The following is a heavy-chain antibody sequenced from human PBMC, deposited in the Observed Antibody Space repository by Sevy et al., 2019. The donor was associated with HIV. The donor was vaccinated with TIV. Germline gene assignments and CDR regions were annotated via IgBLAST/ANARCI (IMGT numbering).Heavy chain of an antibody. CDR3: AKRADATYYYDSSGYFGY. D-gene: IGHD3-22*01. J-gene: IGHJ4*02. CDR2: ISGSGGST. V-gene: IGHV3-23*01. CDR1: GFTFSSYA. Sequence: GGSLRLSCAASGFTFSSYAMSWVRQAPGKGLEWVSAISGSGGSTYYADSVKGRFTISRDNSKNTLYLQMNSLRAEDTAVYYCAKRADATYYYDSSGYFGYWGQGTLVTVS.